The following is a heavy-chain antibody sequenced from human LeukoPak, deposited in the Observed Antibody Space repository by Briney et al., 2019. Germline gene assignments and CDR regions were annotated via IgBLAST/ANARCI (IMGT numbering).Heavy chain of an antibody. CDR1: GFPFSYFS. D-gene: IGHD4-23*01. CDR3: ATDYAGNSLWYYYGLGV. J-gene: IGHJ6*02. Sequence: GSLRPPCAALGFPFSYFSLNWGRQAPGKGVGWGSSNSSDSRYIYYADSLKGRFTISRDNAKNSLYLQMNSLRAEDTAVYYCATDYAGNSLWYYYGLGVWGERTTVTVS. V-gene: IGHV3-21*01. CDR2: NSSDSRYI.